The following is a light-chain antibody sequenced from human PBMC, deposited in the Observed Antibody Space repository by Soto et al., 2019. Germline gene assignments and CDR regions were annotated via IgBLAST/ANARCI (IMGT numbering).Light chain of an antibody. CDR3: ASWDDSLNAVV. CDR1: SSNIGSNP. V-gene: IGLV1-44*01. J-gene: IGLJ2*01. CDR2: STN. Sequence: SVLTEPPSASGTPGQRVTISCSGSSSNIGSNPVNWYQQLPGTAPKLLIYSTNQRPSGVPDRFSGSKSGTSASLAISGLQSEDQADYYCASWDDSLNAVVFGGGTKLTVL.